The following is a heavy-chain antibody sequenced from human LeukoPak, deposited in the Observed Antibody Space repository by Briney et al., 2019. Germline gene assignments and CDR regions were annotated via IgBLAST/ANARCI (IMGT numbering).Heavy chain of an antibody. V-gene: IGHV3-21*01. CDR1: GFTFSTYS. CDR3: ATDGRSSGWYGLDY. CDR2: ITSPVGRI. Sequence: PGGSLRLPCAASGFTFSTYSMNWVRQAPGKGLEWVSSITSPVGRIYYADSLKGRITISRDNARSTLYLQMNSLRAEDTAVYYCATDGRSSGWYGLDYWGQGILVTVSS. J-gene: IGHJ4*02. D-gene: IGHD6-19*01.